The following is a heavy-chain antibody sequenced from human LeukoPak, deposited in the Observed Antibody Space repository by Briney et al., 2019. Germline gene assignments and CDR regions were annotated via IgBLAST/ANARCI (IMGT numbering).Heavy chain of an antibody. CDR2: MNPNSGNT. CDR3: ARTDCSSTSCLSSRY. CDR1: GYTFTRYD. J-gene: IGHJ4*02. V-gene: IGHV1-8*03. Sequence: ASVKLSCKASGYTFTRYDINWVRQAPGQGLEWMGWMNPNSGNTGYAQKFQGRVTITRNTSISTAYMELSSLRSEDTAVYYCARTDCSSTSCLSSRYWGQGTLVTVSS. D-gene: IGHD2-2*01.